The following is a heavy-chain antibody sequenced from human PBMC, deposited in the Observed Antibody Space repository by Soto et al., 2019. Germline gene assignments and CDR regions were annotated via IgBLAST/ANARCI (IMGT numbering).Heavy chain of an antibody. J-gene: IGHJ4*02. CDR2: IYDSGST. CDR3: AREVDY. V-gene: IGHV4-31*03. Sequence: QVQLQESGPGLVKPSQTLSLTCTVSGDSISSGGYFWSWIRQHTETGLEWIGYIYDSGSTNYYPSLKSRATISVDTSKNQFSLNLSSVTAEDTAVYYCAREVDYWGQGTLVTVSS. CDR1: GDSISSGGYF.